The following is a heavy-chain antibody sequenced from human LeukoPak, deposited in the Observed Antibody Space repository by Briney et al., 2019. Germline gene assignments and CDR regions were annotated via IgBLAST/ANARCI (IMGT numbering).Heavy chain of an antibody. CDR1: GGSINSSS. Sequence: PSETLSLACSVSGGSINSSSLSWIRQPPGRGLEWIAYMYYAGTTKYNPSLSSRVTISVDASKNQFSLKLTSVTAADTAVYYCARGYTYGDFWGPGTLVTVSS. J-gene: IGHJ4*02. D-gene: IGHD5-18*01. V-gene: IGHV4-59*08. CDR3: ARGYTYGDF. CDR2: MYYAGTT.